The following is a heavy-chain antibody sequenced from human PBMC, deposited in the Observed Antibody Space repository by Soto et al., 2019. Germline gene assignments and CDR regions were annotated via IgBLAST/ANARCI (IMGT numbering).Heavy chain of an antibody. D-gene: IGHD6-13*01. V-gene: IGHV3-30*18. CDR2: ISYDGSNK. CDR3: AKDGGVGQQLVY. CDR1: GFTFSSYG. Sequence: QVQLVESGGGVVQPGRSLRLSCAASGFTFSSYGMHWVRQAPGKGLEWVAVISYDGSNKYYADSVKGRFTISRDNSKNTLYLQMKRLRAEYTYVYYSAKDGGVGQQLVYWGQGTLVTVSS. J-gene: IGHJ4*02.